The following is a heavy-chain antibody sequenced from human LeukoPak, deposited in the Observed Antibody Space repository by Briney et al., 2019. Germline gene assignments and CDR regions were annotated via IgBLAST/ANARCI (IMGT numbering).Heavy chain of an antibody. D-gene: IGHD1-26*01. CDR3: ARHRYRSGSDWIDP. Sequence: SETLSLTCTVSGGSISSSSYYWGWIRQPPGKGLEWIGSMYYSGTTYYNPSLKSRVTISVDTSKNQFSLKLSSVTAADTAVYYCARHRYRSGSDWIDPWGQGSLFTVSS. CDR1: GGSISSSSYY. V-gene: IGHV4-39*01. CDR2: MYYSGTT. J-gene: IGHJ5*02.